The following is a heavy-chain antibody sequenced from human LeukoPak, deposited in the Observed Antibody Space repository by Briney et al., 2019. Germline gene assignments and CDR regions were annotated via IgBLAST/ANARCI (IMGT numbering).Heavy chain of an antibody. CDR2: ISGSGSST. J-gene: IGHJ2*01. V-gene: IGHV3-23*01. D-gene: IGHD3-3*01. CDR3: AKTAGEGDFWSGYYREDWYFDL. Sequence: GGSLRLSCVVSGFTFSTYAMSWVRQAPGKGLEWVSAISGSGSSTYYADSVKGRFTISRDNFKNTLYLQMNSLRAEETAVYYCAKTAGEGDFWSGYYREDWYFDLWGRGTLVTVSS. CDR1: GFTFSTYA.